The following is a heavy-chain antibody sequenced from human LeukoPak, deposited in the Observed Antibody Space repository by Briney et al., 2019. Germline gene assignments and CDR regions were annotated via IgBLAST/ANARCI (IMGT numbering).Heavy chain of an antibody. CDR3: ARGGSGSYGYYYYYMDV. J-gene: IGHJ6*03. CDR2: IYSGGST. CDR1: GFTVSSNY. D-gene: IGHD1-26*01. Sequence: GGSLRLSCAASGFTVSSNYMSWVRQAPGKGLEWVSVIYSGGSTYYADSVKAPFTSSRDNSKNTLYRQINSLRAEDTAVYYCARGGSGSYGYYYYYMDVWGKGTTVTVSS. V-gene: IGHV3-53*01.